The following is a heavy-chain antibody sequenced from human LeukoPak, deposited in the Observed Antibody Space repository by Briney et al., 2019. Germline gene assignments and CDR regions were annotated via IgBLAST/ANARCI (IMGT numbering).Heavy chain of an antibody. D-gene: IGHD3-16*01. CDR3: ARDLGSSTPSGV. J-gene: IGHJ6*04. CDR2: IYYSGST. CDR1: GGSISSYY. V-gene: IGHV4-59*12. Sequence: SEALSLTCTVSGGSISSYYWSWIRQPPGKGLEWIGYIYYSGSTNYNPSLKSRVTISVDTSKNQFSLKLSSVTAADTAVYYCARDLGSSTPSGVWGKGTTVTVSS.